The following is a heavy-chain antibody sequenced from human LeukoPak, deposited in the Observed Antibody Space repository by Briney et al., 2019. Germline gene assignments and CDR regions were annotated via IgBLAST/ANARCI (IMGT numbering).Heavy chain of an antibody. D-gene: IGHD3-3*01. J-gene: IGHJ6*03. CDR3: ARDSDNYDFWSGPQNYYYYMDV. CDR1: GFTFSSYS. Sequence: GGSLRLSCAASGFTFSSYSMNWVRQAPGKGLEWVSSISSSSSYIYYADSVKGRFTISRDNAKNSLYLQMNSLRAEDTAVYYCARDSDNYDFWSGPQNYYYYMDVWGKGTTVTVSS. CDR2: ISSSSSYI. V-gene: IGHV3-21*01.